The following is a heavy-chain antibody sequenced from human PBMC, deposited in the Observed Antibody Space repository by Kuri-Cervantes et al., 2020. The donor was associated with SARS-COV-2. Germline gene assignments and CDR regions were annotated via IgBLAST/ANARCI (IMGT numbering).Heavy chain of an antibody. V-gene: IGHV4-39*01. CDR3: ATHDFWSGSTFDY. D-gene: IGHD3-3*01. J-gene: IGHJ4*02. CDR2: IYYSGST. CDR1: GGSISSSSYY. Sequence: SETLSLTCTVSGGSISSSSYYWGWIRQPPGKGLEWIGSIYYSGSTYYNPSLKSRVTISVDTSKNQSSLKLSSVTAADTAVYYCATHDFWSGSTFDYWGQGTLVTVSS.